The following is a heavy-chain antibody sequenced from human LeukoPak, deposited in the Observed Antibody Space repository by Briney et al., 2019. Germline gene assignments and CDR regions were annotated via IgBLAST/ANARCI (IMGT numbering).Heavy chain of an antibody. J-gene: IGHJ4*02. V-gene: IGHV3-23*01. CDR2: ISGSGGST. CDR1: GFTFSSYA. CDR3: AKVGPNHSSGYYYFDY. D-gene: IGHD3-22*01. Sequence: GRSLRLSCAASGFTFSSYAMSWVRQAPGKGLEWVSAISGSGGSTYYADSVKGRFTISRDNSKNTLYLQMNSLRAEDTAVYYCAKVGPNHSSGYYYFDYWGQGTLVTVSS.